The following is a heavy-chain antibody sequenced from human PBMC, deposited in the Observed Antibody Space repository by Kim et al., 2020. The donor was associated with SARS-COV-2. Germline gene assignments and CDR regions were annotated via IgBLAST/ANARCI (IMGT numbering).Heavy chain of an antibody. CDR2: RFSDSRP. CDR1: GVTVIVAH. J-gene: IGHJ5*02. Sequence: GGSLRLSCAASGVTVIVAHTSSVIRSQCDMKKIVSRRFSDSRPLYADSVKGRFTISRDYSRNTVYLEMNSLRPEDTAAYYCARHDWFDPWGHGNQVTGSS. CDR3: ARHDWFDP. V-gene: IGHV3-53*01.